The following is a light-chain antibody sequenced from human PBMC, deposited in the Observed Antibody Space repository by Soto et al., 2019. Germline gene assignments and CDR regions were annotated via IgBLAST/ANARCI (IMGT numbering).Light chain of an antibody. CDR1: QSVSINY. V-gene: IGKV3-20*01. CDR2: GAS. J-gene: IGKJ1*01. Sequence: EIVLTQSPGTLSLSPGEGATLSCRASQSVSINYLAWYQQKPGQAPRLLIYGASNRATGIPDRFSGSGSGTDFTLTISRLEPEDFAVYYCQQYGSSGTFGQGTKVDIK. CDR3: QQYGSSGT.